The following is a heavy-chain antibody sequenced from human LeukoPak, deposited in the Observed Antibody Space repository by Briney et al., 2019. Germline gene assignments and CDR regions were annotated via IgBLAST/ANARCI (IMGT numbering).Heavy chain of an antibody. D-gene: IGHD3-10*01. CDR2: IYYSGST. J-gene: IGHJ5*02. CDR3: ASIWVGDNWFDP. CDR1: GGSISSGDYY. V-gene: IGHV4-30-4*01. Sequence: SETLSLTCTVSGGSISSGDYYWSWIRQPPGKGLEWIGYIYYSGSTYYNPSLKSRVTISVDTSRRHFSLKLTSVAAADTAVYYCASIWVGDNWFDPWGRGTLVTVSS.